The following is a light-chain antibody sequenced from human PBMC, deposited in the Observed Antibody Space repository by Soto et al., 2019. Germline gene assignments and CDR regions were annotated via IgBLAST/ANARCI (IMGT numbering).Light chain of an antibody. CDR1: SSDIGGYNY. CDR3: CSYAGSSSYV. CDR2: TVT. V-gene: IGLV2-11*01. Sequence: QCERTQARSVSGSPGQSVTISCTGTSSDIGGYNYVSWYQQHPGKAPKLMIYTVTKRPSGVPDRFSGSKSDNTASLTISGLQADDEADYYCCSYAGSSSYVFGTGTKVTVL. J-gene: IGLJ1*01.